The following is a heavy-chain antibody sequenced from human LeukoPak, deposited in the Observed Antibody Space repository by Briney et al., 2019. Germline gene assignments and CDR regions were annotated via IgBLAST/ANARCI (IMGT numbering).Heavy chain of an antibody. CDR1: GGTFSSYA. D-gene: IGHD3-22*01. J-gene: IGHJ4*02. CDR3: ARASETYYYDSSGYHY. Sequence: ASVKVSCKASGGTFSSYAISWVRQAPGQGLEWMGGIIPIFGTANYAQKFQGRVTITADESTSTAYMELSSLRSEDTAVYYCARASETYYYDSSGYHYWGQGTLVTVSS. CDR2: IIPIFGTA. V-gene: IGHV1-69*13.